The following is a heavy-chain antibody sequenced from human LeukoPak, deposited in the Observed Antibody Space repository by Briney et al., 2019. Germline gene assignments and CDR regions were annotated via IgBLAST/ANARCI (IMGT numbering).Heavy chain of an antibody. J-gene: IGHJ6*03. CDR2: ISGSGGST. CDR3: AKAGAAPNYDFWSGYADYYYMDV. Sequence: GGSLRLSCAASGFTFSSYAMSWVRQAPGKGLEWVSAISGSGGSTYYADSVKGRFTISRDNSKNTLYLQMNSLRAEDTAVYYCAKAGAAPNYDFWSGYADYYYMDVWGKGTTVTVSS. V-gene: IGHV3-23*01. CDR1: GFTFSSYA. D-gene: IGHD3-3*01.